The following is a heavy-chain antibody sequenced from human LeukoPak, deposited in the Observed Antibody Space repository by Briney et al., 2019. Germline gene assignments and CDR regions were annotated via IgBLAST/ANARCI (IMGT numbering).Heavy chain of an antibody. J-gene: IGHJ4*02. CDR2: IYTSGST. Sequence: PSETLSLTCTVSGGSISSYYWSWIRQPAGKGLEWIGRIYTSGSTNYNPSLKSRVTMSVDTSKNQFSLKLSSVTAADTAVYYCARGSDYYGSGTSLGYWGQGTLVTVSS. CDR1: GGSISSYY. D-gene: IGHD3-10*01. CDR3: ARGSDYYGSGTSLGY. V-gene: IGHV4-4*07.